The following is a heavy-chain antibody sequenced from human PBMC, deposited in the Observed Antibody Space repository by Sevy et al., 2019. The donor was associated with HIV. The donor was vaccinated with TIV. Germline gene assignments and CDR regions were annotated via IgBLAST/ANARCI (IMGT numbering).Heavy chain of an antibody. CDR2: VKEDGSEK. D-gene: IGHD3-10*01. CDR1: GFTFSNYW. Sequence: GGSLRLSCVASGFTFSNYWMSWVRQAPGKGLEWVDNVKEDGSEKYYVESVKGRFTISRDNAKNSLYLQMNSLRAEDTAVYYCARGRNNYRSWGQGTLVTVSS. V-gene: IGHV3-7*01. J-gene: IGHJ5*02. CDR3: ARGRNNYRS.